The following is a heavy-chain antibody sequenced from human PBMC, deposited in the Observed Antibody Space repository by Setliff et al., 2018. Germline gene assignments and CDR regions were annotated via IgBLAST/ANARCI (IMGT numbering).Heavy chain of an antibody. CDR1: GFTFSSYG. J-gene: IGHJ4*02. CDR3: ARIFLYGTSWYFDN. Sequence: GGSLRLSCAASGFTFSSYGMHWVRQAPGKGLEWVANIMQDGGAQYYLDSVKGRFTVSRDNSNNTLYLHMSSLRAEDTAVYFCARIFLYGTSWYFDNWGQGTLVTVSS. D-gene: IGHD3-3*01. CDR2: IMQDGGAQ. V-gene: IGHV3-7*03.